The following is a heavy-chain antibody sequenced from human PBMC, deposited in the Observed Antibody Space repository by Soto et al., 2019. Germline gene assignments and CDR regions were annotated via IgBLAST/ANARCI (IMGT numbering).Heavy chain of an antibody. J-gene: IGHJ4*02. CDR2: ITDSGPGT. V-gene: IGHV3-23*01. Sequence: EVHLLESGGGLGHPGESLRPSCGTSGLTFSTGIMTWVRQAPGKGLEWVSCITDSGPGTSYADSVKGRFTISRDNSKNTMYLQMNNLRAEDTGVYYCAKGLINGRWYAEDWGQGTLVTFSS. CDR3: AKGLINGRWYAED. CDR1: GLTFSTGI. D-gene: IGHD6-13*01.